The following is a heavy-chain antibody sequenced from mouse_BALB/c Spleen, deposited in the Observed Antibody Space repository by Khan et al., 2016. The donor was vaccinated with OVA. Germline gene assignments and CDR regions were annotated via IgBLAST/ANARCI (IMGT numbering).Heavy chain of an antibody. CDR2: IWGDGNT. J-gene: IGHJ4*01. V-gene: IGHV2-3*01. CDR3: AKLTPHYYSMDS. Sequence: QVQLKESGPGLVAPSESLSITCTVSGFSLDSFGVNWVRQPPGKGLEWLGVIWGDGNTNYHSGLKSRLTINKDNSKSQVFLRLNSLQTYDTATYYGAKLTPHYYSMDSWGQGTSVTVSS. D-gene: IGHD2-13*01. CDR1: GFSLDSFG.